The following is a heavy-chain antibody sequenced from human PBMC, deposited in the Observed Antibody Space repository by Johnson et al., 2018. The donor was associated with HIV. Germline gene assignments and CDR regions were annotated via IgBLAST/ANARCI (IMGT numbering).Heavy chain of an antibody. CDR1: GFTFDDYA. D-gene: IGHD6-13*01. Sequence: VQLVESGGGLVQPGRSLRLSCAASGFTFDDYAMHWVRQAPGKGLEWVSGISWNSGSIGYADSVKGRFTISRDNAKNSLYLQMNSLRAEDTAVYYCADTPGIAAAGTGYAFDIWGQGTMVTVSS. CDR2: ISWNSGSI. CDR3: ADTPGIAAAGTGYAFDI. V-gene: IGHV3-9*01. J-gene: IGHJ3*02.